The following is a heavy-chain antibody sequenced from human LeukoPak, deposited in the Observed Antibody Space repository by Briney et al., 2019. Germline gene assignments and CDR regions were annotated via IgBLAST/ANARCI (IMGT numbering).Heavy chain of an antibody. CDR2: INPNSGGT. CDR1: GYTFTGYY. Sequence: ASVKVSCKASGYTFTGYYMHWVRQAPGQGLEWMGWINPNSGGTNYAQKFQGRVTMTRDTSISTAYMELSRLRSDDTAVYYCAKTRGLGVPLLPGDYWGQGTLVTVSS. V-gene: IGHV1-2*02. CDR3: AKTRGLGVPLLPGDY. J-gene: IGHJ4*02. D-gene: IGHD3-3*01.